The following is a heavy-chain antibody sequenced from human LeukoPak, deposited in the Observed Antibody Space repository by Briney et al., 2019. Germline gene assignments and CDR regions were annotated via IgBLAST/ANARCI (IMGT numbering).Heavy chain of an antibody. V-gene: IGHV3-30-3*01. CDR1: GFAFSDYA. CDR3: AKDIDIVVVTANFDY. D-gene: IGHD2-21*02. Sequence: GGSLRLSCAASGFAFSDYAMHWVRQAPGEGLEWVAVILYDGSKENYAESVKGRFIISRDNSNNTLYLQMNSLRAEDTALYYCAKDIDIVVVTANFDYWGQGTLVTVSS. CDR2: ILYDGSKE. J-gene: IGHJ4*02.